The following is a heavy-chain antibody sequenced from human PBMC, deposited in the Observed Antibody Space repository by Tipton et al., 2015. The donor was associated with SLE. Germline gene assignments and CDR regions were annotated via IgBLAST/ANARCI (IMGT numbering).Heavy chain of an antibody. Sequence: GLVKPSGTLSLTCSVSDGSISSHYWSWIRQPPGKGLVWIGYIYDSGSTKYNPSLKSRVTISVDTSKNQLSLNLTSVTAADTAVYYCARAGGFLQWLTGNFDYWGQGTLVTVSS. J-gene: IGHJ4*02. CDR1: DGSISSHY. CDR3: ARAGGFLQWLTGNFDY. V-gene: IGHV4-59*11. D-gene: IGHD3-3*01. CDR2: IYDSGST.